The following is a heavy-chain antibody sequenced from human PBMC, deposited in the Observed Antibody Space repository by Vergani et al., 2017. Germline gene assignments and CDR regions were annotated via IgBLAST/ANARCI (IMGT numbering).Heavy chain of an antibody. CDR3: ARDMTTVTAIYYYGMDV. J-gene: IGHJ6*02. CDR2: ISGSGGST. D-gene: IGHD4-17*01. CDR1: GFTFSSYA. Sequence: EVQLLESGGGLVQPGGSLRLSCAASGFTFSSYAMSWVRQAPGKGLEWVSAISGSGGSTYYADSVKGRFTISRDNAKNSLYLQMNSLRAEDTAVYYCARDMTTVTAIYYYGMDVWGQGTTVTVSS. V-gene: IGHV3-23*01.